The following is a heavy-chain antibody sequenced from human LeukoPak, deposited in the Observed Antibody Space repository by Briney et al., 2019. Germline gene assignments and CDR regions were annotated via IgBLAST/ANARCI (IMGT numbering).Heavy chain of an antibody. CDR2: IYHSGST. J-gene: IGHJ4*02. CDR1: GYSISSGYY. Sequence: PSETLSLTCTVSGYSISSGYYWGWIRQPPEKGLEWIGNIYHSGSTYYNPSLKSRVTISVDTSKSQFSLKLTSVTAADTAVYYCARELYSAASWYSFDYWGQGTLVTVSS. D-gene: IGHD6-13*01. V-gene: IGHV4-38-2*02. CDR3: ARELYSAASWYSFDY.